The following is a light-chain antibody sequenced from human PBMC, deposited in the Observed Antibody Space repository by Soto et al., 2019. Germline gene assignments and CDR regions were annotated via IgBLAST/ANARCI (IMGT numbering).Light chain of an antibody. J-gene: IGKJ4*01. CDR1: QTISTY. Sequence: DIQMTQSPSSFSASVGDRVTITCRASQTISTYLNWYQQKPREAPKLLIYGASSLQSGVPSRFSGSGSGTDFALTISSLQPEDSAAYYCQQSYGSPTFGGGTKVDI. CDR2: GAS. V-gene: IGKV1-39*01. CDR3: QQSYGSPT.